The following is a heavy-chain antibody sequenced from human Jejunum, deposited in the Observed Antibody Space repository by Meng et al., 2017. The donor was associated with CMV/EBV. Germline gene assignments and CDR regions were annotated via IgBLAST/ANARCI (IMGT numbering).Heavy chain of an antibody. CDR1: LSTSGVG. Sequence: LSTSGVGVGWIRQPPGEALEWLALIFSDDRKCYSPSLKNRLTITKDTSKNQVVFTMTNMDPVDTATYYCAHRPGYCSGGTCYGNFDYWGQGALVTVSS. D-gene: IGHD2-15*01. J-gene: IGHJ4*02. CDR2: IFSDDRK. CDR3: AHRPGYCSGGTCYGNFDY. V-gene: IGHV2-5*02.